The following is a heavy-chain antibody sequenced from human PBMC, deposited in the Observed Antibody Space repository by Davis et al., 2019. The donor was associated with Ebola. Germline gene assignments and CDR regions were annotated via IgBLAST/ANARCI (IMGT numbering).Heavy chain of an antibody. Sequence: ASVKVSCKASGYTFTSYGISWVRQAPGQGLEWMGWISAYNGNTNYAQKLQGRVTMTTDTSTSTAYMELRSLRSDDTAVYYCASGYYYDSSGYYPYYFDYWGQGTLVTVSS. CDR3: ASGYYYDSSGYYPYYFDY. V-gene: IGHV1-18*04. CDR2: ISAYNGNT. D-gene: IGHD3-22*01. CDR1: GYTFTSYG. J-gene: IGHJ4*02.